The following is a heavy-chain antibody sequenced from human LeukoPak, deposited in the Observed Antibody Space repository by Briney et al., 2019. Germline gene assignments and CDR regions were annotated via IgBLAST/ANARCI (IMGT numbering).Heavy chain of an antibody. J-gene: IGHJ4*02. CDR1: GYTFTGYY. Sequence: ASVKVSCKASGYTFTGYYMHWVRQAPGQGLEWMGWISAYNGNTNYAQKLQGRVTMTTDTSTSTAYMELRSLRSDDTAVYYCARDPHYGDYADYWGQGTLVAVSS. D-gene: IGHD4-17*01. V-gene: IGHV1-18*04. CDR3: ARDPHYGDYADY. CDR2: ISAYNGNT.